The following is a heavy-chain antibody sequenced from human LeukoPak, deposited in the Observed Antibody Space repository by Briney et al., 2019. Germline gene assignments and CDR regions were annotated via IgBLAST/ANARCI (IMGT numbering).Heavy chain of an antibody. V-gene: IGHV1-58*01. CDR2: IVVGSGNT. J-gene: IGHJ4*02. CDR3: ATDDVTTGTKTALGY. Sequence: SVKVSCKASGFTFTSSAVQWVRQARGQGLEWIGWIVVGSGNTNYAQRFQERVTINRDMSTSTAYMELSSLRSEDTAVYYCATDDVTTGTKTALGYWGQGTLVTVSS. CDR1: GFTFTSSA. D-gene: IGHD1-1*01.